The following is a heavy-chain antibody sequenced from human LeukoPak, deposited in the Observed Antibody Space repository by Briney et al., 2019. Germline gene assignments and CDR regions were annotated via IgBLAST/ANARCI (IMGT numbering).Heavy chain of an antibody. CDR2: IKQDGSEK. J-gene: IGHJ4*02. D-gene: IGHD6-13*01. V-gene: IGHV3-7*01. Sequence: GGSLRLSCAASGFTFSSYWMSWVRQAPGKGLEWVANIKQDGSEKYYVDSVKGRFTISRDNAKNSLYLQMNSLRAEDTAVYYCARDSEYSSSGTGYWGQGTLVTVSS. CDR1: GFTFSSYW. CDR3: ARDSEYSSSGTGY.